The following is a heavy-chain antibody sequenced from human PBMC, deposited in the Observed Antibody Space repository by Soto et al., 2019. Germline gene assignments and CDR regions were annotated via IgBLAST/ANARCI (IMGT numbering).Heavy chain of an antibody. CDR1: CDSIISSNW. V-gene: IGHV4-4*02. CDR2: IYQTGIT. Sequence: SETLSLTCAFSCDSIISSNWWTWVRQPPGKGLEWIGDIYQTGITNSNPSLKSRVAMSIDKSKNQFSLKLTSVTAADTAVYYCARYSASGLYHYFALDVWGQGTTVTVSS. CDR3: ARYSASGLYHYFALDV. J-gene: IGHJ6*02. D-gene: IGHD6-13*01.